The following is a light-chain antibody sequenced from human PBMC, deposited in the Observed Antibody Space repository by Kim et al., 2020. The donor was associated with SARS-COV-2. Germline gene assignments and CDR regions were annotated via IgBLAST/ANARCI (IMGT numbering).Light chain of an antibody. V-gene: IGKV1-17*01. CDR2: GTS. J-gene: IGKJ2*02. Sequence: ESVGDRVTLTCRASQGITDNLAWYQQKPGKAPKRLIYGTSRLQSGVPSRFSGSGFGTEFTLTITSLQPEDFATYYCLQHRTYPCTFGQGTKLEI. CDR1: QGITDN. CDR3: LQHRTYPCT.